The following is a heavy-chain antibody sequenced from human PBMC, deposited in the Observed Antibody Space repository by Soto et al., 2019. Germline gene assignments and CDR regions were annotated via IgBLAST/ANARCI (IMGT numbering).Heavy chain of an antibody. Sequence: ASVKVSCKASGYDFTAYDINWVRQASGQGLEWMGWMNPINGATGSARRFQGRVSMTRNTATGTAYLELTSLRSDDTAVYYCGRGPSPRAPAGGTPYYYALDGWGQ. CDR2: MNPINGAT. CDR1: GYDFTAYD. CDR3: GRGPSPRAPAGGTPYYYALDG. D-gene: IGHD6-13*01. J-gene: IGHJ6*02. V-gene: IGHV1-8*02.